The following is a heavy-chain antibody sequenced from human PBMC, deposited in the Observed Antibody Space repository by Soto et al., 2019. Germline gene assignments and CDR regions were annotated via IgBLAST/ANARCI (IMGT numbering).Heavy chain of an antibody. J-gene: IGHJ5*02. D-gene: IGHD6-19*01. CDR1: GGSINSDSYY. CDR2: IYYSGGT. Sequence: PSETLSLTCIVSGGSINSDSYYWGWIRQSPGKGLEWIESIYYSGGTLNNPSFRGRVTMSVDTSKNQFSLKLNSVTAADTGVYYCARHFVSGWYAASWFLPSCQATLVTV. CDR3: ARHFVSGWYAASWFLP. V-gene: IGHV4-39*01.